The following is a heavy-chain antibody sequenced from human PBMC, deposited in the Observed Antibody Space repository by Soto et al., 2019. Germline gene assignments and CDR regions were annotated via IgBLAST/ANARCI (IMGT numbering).Heavy chain of an antibody. D-gene: IGHD2-21*01. CDR3: AKRPGGENWYFDG. J-gene: IGHJ2*01. CDR2: ITWNSGTA. Sequence: EVQLVESGGGLVQPGRSLRLSCAASGFTFDDYAMHWVRQAPGKGLEWVSGITWNSGTALYADSVKGRFSISRDNARSSLYLQMNSLRPEDTALYYCAKRPGGENWYFDGWGRDTLVTVSS. CDR1: GFTFDDYA. V-gene: IGHV3-9*01.